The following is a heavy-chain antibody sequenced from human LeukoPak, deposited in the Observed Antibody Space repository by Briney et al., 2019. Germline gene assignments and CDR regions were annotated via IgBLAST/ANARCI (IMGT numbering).Heavy chain of an antibody. Sequence: ASVKVSCKASGYTFTGHYMHWVRQAPGQGLEWMGRINPNSGGTHYAQKFQGRVTMTRDTSISTAYMELSRLRSDDTAVYYCARDLSIVVVVAATPNWFDPWGQGTLVTVSS. J-gene: IGHJ5*02. V-gene: IGHV1-2*06. CDR1: GYTFTGHY. D-gene: IGHD2-15*01. CDR2: INPNSGGT. CDR3: ARDLSIVVVVAATPNWFDP.